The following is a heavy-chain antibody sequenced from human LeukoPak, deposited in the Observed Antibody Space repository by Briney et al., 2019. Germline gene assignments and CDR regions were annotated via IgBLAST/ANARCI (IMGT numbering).Heavy chain of an antibody. V-gene: IGHV4-34*01. CDR1: GGSFSGYY. D-gene: IGHD3-22*01. CDR2: INHSGST. CDR3: ARDKDYYDSSGYYAPLFDY. Sequence: TPSETLSLTCAVYGGSFSGYYWSWIRQPPGKGLEWIGEINHSGSTNYNPSLKSRVTISVDRSKNQFSLKLSSVTAADTAVYYCARDKDYYDSSGYYAPLFDYWGQGTLVTVSS. J-gene: IGHJ4*02.